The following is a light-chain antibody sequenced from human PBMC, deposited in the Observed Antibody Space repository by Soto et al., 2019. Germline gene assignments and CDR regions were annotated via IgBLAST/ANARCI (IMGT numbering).Light chain of an antibody. CDR3: QQYISYS. Sequence: DIQMTQSPSTLSASVGDRVTITCRASQSISTWLAWYQQKPGNAXNLLIYRASNLESAVRSRFSGSGSGTECTLTISSLQPDDFATYYCQQYISYSFGQGTKV. V-gene: IGKV1-5*03. CDR1: QSISTW. J-gene: IGKJ1*01. CDR2: RAS.